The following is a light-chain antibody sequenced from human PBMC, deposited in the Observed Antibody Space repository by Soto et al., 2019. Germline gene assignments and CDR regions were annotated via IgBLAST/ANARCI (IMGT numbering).Light chain of an antibody. CDR2: EVF. Sequence: QSALTQPASVSGSPGQSITISCTGTSRDVGGYTHVSWYQQHPGKAPKLLIYEVFNRPSGISNRFSASKSGNTASLTISGLQAEDEADYYCSSYTTSTTWVFGGGTKLTVL. J-gene: IGLJ3*02. CDR1: SRDVGGYTH. V-gene: IGLV2-14*01. CDR3: SSYTTSTTWV.